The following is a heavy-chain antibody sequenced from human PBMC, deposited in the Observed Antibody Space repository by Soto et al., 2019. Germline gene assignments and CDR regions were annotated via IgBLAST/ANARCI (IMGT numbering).Heavy chain of an antibody. CDR2: ISYDGSNK. J-gene: IGHJ4*02. V-gene: IGHV3-30*03. D-gene: IGHD1-1*01. Sequence: QVQLVESGGGVVQPGRSLRLSCAASGFTFSSYGMHWVRQAPGKGLEWVAVISYDGSNKYYADSVKGRFTISRDNSKNALYLQMNSLRAEDTAVYYGAIGDGGTDGTDYLGQGTLVTVSS. CDR3: AIGDGGTDGTDY. CDR1: GFTFSSYG.